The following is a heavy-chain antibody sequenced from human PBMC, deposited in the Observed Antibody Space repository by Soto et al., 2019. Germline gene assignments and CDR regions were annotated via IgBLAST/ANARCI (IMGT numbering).Heavy chain of an antibody. D-gene: IGHD6-13*01. V-gene: IGHV3-33*01. CDR1: GFTFSSYG. CDR3: ATGGSSSSFDS. Sequence: QVQLVESGGGVVQPGRSLRLSCAASGFTFSSYGMHWVRQAPGKGLEWVAVIWYDGSNKYYADSVKGRFTISRDNSKNTLFLQMNSLRGEDTAVYYCATGGSSSSFDSWGQGTLVTVSS. CDR2: IWYDGSNK. J-gene: IGHJ4*02.